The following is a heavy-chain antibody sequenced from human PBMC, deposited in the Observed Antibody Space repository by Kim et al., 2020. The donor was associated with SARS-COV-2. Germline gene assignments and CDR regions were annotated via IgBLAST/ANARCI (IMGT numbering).Heavy chain of an antibody. V-gene: IGHV1-3*01. J-gene: IGHJ6*02. D-gene: IGHD3-10*01. Sequence: SQKFQGRVTITRETSASTAYMELSSLRSEDTAVYYCARSGGLLWFGELDVWGQGTTVTVSS. CDR3: ARSGGLLWFGELDV.